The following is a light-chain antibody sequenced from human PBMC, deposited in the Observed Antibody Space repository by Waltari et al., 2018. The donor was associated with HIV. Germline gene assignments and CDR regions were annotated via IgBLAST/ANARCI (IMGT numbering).Light chain of an antibody. CDR3: MQALQKGCT. CDR2: LGS. CDR1: QSLLHSNGYNY. Sequence: DIVMTQSPLSLPVTPGEPASISCRSSQSLLHSNGYNYLDWYLQKPGQSPQLLIYLGSNRASGVPDRFSGSGSGTDFTLKISRVEAEDVGVYYCMQALQKGCTFGQGTKLEIK. V-gene: IGKV2-28*01. J-gene: IGKJ2*02.